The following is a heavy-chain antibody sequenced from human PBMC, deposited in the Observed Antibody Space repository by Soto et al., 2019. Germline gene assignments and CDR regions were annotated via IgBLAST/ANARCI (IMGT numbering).Heavy chain of an antibody. J-gene: IGHJ6*03. CDR2: IYYSGST. Sequence: SETLSLTCTVPGGSISSYYWSWIPQPPGEGLEWVGYIYYSGSTNYNPSLKTRVTISVDTSKNQSPLKLSSVTAADTAVYYCARDVPTDNWNYGGVDYYYSYMDVWGKGTRVTV. CDR1: GGSISSYY. D-gene: IGHD1-7*01. V-gene: IGHV4-59*01. CDR3: ARDVPTDNWNYGGVDYYYSYMDV.